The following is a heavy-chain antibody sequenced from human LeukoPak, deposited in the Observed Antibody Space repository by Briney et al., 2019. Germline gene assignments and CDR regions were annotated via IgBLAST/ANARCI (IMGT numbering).Heavy chain of an antibody. CDR2: INPNSGGT. J-gene: IGHJ4*02. D-gene: IGHD1-26*01. Sequence: GASVKVSCKASGYTFTGYYMHWVRQAPGQGLEWMGRINPNSGGTNYAQKFQGRVTMTRDTSISTAYMELSRLRSDDTAVYYCARESYSGSYYVVFDYWGQGTLVTVSS. CDR3: ARESYSGSYYVVFDY. V-gene: IGHV1-2*06. CDR1: GYTFTGYY.